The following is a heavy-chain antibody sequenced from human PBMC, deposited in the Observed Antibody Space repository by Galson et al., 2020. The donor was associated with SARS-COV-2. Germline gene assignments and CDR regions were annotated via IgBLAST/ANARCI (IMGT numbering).Heavy chain of an antibody. CDR1: GFTFSNAW. D-gene: IGHD2-21*01. CDR3: TTQAIDYWFDP. CDR2: IKSKTNGGIT. J-gene: IGHJ5*02. V-gene: IGHV3-15*01. Sequence: TGGSLRLSCAASGFTFSNAWMSWVRQAQGRGLEWVGRIKSKTNGGITEYAAPVKGRFTISRDDSRNTVFLQMNSLKTEDTAVYYCTTQAIDYWFDPWGQGTRVTVSS.